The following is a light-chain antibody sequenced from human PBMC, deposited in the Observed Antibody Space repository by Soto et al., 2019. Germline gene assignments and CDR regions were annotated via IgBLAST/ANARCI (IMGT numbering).Light chain of an antibody. CDR1: QSVSSSY. CDR3: QQYGSSPPFG. V-gene: IGKV3-20*01. J-gene: IGKJ5*01. CDR2: GAS. Sequence: EIVLTQCRATLSLSPVERATLSCRASQSVSSSYLAWYQQKPGQAPRLLIYGASSRATGIPDRFSGSGSGTDFTLTISRLEPEDFAVYYCQQYGSSPPFGFGQGTRLEIK.